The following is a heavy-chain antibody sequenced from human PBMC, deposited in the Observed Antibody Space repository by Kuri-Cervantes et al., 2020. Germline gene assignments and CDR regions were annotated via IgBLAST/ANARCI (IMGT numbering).Heavy chain of an antibody. Sequence: WVRQAPGKGLEWIGSIYYSGSTYYNPSLKSRVTISVDASKNQFSLKLSSVTAADTAVYYCASLYYYGSGSWGQGTLVTVSS. CDR3: ASLYYYGSGS. CDR2: IYYSGST. V-gene: IGHV4-39*01. D-gene: IGHD3-10*01. J-gene: IGHJ4*02.